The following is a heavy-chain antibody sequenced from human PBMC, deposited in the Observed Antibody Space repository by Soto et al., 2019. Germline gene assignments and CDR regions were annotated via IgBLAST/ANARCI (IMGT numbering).Heavy chain of an antibody. J-gene: IGHJ4*02. CDR2: ISGSGYSA. D-gene: IGHD6-19*01. CDR3: GKERRGSGWSVCNF. V-gene: IGHV3-23*01. CDR1: GVTFRDYA. Sequence: PECCLALACASYGVTFRDYAMNWVRKAPGKGLEWVSDISGSGYSARYADSVKGRFTISRDDSRDTLYLQMNSLRVDDTAVYYCGKERRGSGWSVCNFWGQGTLVTVSS.